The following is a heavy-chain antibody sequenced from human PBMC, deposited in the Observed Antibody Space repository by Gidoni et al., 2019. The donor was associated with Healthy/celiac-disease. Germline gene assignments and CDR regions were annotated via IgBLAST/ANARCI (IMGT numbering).Heavy chain of an antibody. D-gene: IGHD3-10*01. CDR1: GFPFDDCG. CDR3: ARVFSDGSGSYYNAPRGDYYYYGMDV. Sequence: EVQLVESGGGVVGPGGSRRLSCAASGFPFDDCGLSWVRQARGKGLGLVSCINWNGGSTGYADSVKGRFTISRDNAKNSLYLQMNSLSAEDTALYPCARVFSDGSGSYYNAPRGDYYYYGMDVWVQGTTVTVSS. J-gene: IGHJ6*02. V-gene: IGHV3-20*01. CDR2: INWNGGST.